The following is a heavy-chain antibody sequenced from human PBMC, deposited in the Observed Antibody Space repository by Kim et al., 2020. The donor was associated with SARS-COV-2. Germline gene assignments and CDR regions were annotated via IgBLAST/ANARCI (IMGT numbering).Heavy chain of an antibody. D-gene: IGHD4-17*01. V-gene: IGHV3-23*01. CDR3: AKDSFGGTVTTRWAY. J-gene: IGHJ4*02. Sequence: DAGKGRCTISRDTSKNTLYLQMNSRRAEDTAVYYCAKDSFGGTVTTRWAYWGQGTLVTVSS.